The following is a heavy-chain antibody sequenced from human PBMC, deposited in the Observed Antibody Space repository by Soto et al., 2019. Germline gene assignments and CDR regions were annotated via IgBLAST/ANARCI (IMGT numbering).Heavy chain of an antibody. J-gene: IGHJ6*02. CDR3: AREWELISRGLDV. CDR1: GVSISSYS. Sequence: QVQLQESGPGLVKPSETLPLTCAVSGVSISSYSWSWIRQPAGKGLEWIGRIHSSGSTNYNPSLKSRVTMSVDTSKNQFSLRLNSVTAADTAVYFCAREWELISRGLDVWGQGTTVTVSS. V-gene: IGHV4-4*07. CDR2: IHSSGST. D-gene: IGHD1-26*01.